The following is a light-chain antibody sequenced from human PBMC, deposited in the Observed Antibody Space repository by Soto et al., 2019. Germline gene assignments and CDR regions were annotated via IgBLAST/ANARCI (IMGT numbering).Light chain of an antibody. CDR1: QNIATW. J-gene: IGKJ1*01. Sequence: DVHMTHSPSTLSASVGNRVAITFRASQNIATWLAWYQQKQGKAPKLLIYDASNLESGVPSRFSGSGSGTEFTLTISSLQPDDFATYYCQQYYSYWTFGQGTKVDIK. CDR2: DAS. CDR3: QQYYSYWT. V-gene: IGKV1-5*01.